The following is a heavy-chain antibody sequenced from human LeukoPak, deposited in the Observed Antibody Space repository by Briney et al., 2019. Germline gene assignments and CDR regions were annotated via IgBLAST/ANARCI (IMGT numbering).Heavy chain of an antibody. J-gene: IGHJ5*02. CDR3: ASDVDYYGSGSNWFDP. V-gene: IGHV1-18*04. D-gene: IGHD3-10*01. CDR2: ISAYNGNT. CDR1: GYTFTSYG. Sequence: GASVKVSCKASGYTFTSYGISWVRQAPGQGLEWMGWISAYNGNTNYAQKLQGRVTMTTDTSTSTAYMELRSLRSDDTAVYYCASDVDYYGSGSNWFDPWGQGTLVTVSS.